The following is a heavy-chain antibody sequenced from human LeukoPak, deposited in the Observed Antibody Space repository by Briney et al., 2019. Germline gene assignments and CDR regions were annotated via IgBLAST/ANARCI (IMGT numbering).Heavy chain of an antibody. CDR2: INHSGST. Sequence: SETLSLTCAVHGGSFSGYYWSWIRQPPGKGLEWIGEINHSGSTNYNPSLKSRVTISVDTSKNQFSLKLSSVTAADTAVYYCARGLEAFDIWGQGTMVTVSS. CDR1: GGSFSGYY. V-gene: IGHV4-34*01. CDR3: ARGLEAFDI. J-gene: IGHJ3*02.